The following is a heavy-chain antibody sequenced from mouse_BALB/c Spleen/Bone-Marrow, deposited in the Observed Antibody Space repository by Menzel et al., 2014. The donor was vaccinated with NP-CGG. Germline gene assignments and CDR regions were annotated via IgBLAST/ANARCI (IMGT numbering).Heavy chain of an antibody. CDR1: GYSFTSYW. J-gene: IGHJ1*01. V-gene: IGHV1-61*01. CDR2: IHPSYSET. CDR3: AREREITTVVAGDWYFDV. Sequence: VQLHQSGAELVRPGASVKLSCKASGYSFTSYWMNWVKQRPGQGLEWIGMIHPSYSETRLNQKFKDKATLTVDKSSSTAYMQLSSPTSEDSAVYYCAREREITTVVAGDWYFDVWGAGTTVTVSS. D-gene: IGHD1-1*01.